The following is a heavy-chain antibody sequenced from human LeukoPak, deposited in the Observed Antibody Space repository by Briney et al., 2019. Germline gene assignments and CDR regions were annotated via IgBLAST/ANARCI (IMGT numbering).Heavy chain of an antibody. D-gene: IGHD6-13*01. J-gene: IGHJ4*02. CDR3: AKDGVEEGVSGSGWSRSSWYPRDLPIVRKLGGYYFDY. CDR2: ISYDGSNK. Sequence: GRSLRLSCAASGFTFSSYGMHWVRQAPGKGLEWVAVISYDGSNKYYADSVKGRFTISRDNSKNTLYLQMNSLRAEDTAVYYCAKDGVEEGVSGSGWSRSSWYPRDLPIVRKLGGYYFDYWGQGTLVTVSS. V-gene: IGHV3-30*18. CDR1: GFTFSSYG.